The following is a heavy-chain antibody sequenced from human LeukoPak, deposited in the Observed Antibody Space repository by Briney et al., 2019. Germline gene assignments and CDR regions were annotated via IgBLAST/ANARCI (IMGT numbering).Heavy chain of an antibody. V-gene: IGHV4-4*07. Sequence: SETLSLTCTVSGGSISSYYWSWIRQPAGKGLEWIGRIYTSGSTNYNPSLKSRVTMSVDTSKNQFSLKLSSVTAADTAVYYCARDGPDYDILTGYYHLYYYYMDAWGKGTTVTVSS. D-gene: IGHD3-9*01. CDR3: ARDGPDYDILTGYYHLYYYYMDA. CDR2: IYTSGST. CDR1: GGSISSYY. J-gene: IGHJ6*03.